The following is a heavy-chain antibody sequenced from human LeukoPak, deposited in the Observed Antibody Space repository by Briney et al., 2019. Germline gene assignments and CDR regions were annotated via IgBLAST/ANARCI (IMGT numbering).Heavy chain of an antibody. CDR3: ARVSGYDWESFYDY. CDR1: GGSFSGYY. V-gene: IGHV4-34*01. D-gene: IGHD5-12*01. CDR2: INHSGST. J-gene: IGHJ4*02. Sequence: SETLSLTCAVYGGSFSGYYWSWIRQPPGKGLEWIGEINHSGSTNNNPSLKSRVTISVDTSKNQFSLKLSSVTAADTAVYYCARVSGYDWESFYDYWGQGTLVTVSS.